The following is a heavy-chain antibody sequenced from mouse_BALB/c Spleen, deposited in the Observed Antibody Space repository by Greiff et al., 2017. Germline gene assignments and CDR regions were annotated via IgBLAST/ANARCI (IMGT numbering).Heavy chain of an antibody. D-gene: IGHD1-1*01. CDR1: GYTFTSYT. CDR2: INPSSGYT. Sequence: QVQLKESGAELARPGASVKMSCKASGYTFTSYTMHWVKQRPGQGLEWIGYINPSSGYTNYNQKFKDKATLTADKSSSTAYMQLSSLTSEDSAVYYCASYGSSYYFDYWGQGTTLTVSS. CDR3: ASYGSSYYFDY. V-gene: IGHV1-4*01. J-gene: IGHJ2*01.